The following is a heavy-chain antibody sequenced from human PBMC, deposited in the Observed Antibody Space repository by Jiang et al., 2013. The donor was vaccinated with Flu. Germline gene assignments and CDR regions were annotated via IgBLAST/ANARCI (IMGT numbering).Heavy chain of an antibody. D-gene: IGHD1-1*01. V-gene: IGHV1-8*01. J-gene: IGHJ4*02. Sequence: SGYTFTSYDINWVRQATGQGLEWMGWMNPNSGNTGYAQKFQGRVTMTRNTSISTAYMELSSPRSEDTAVYYCARGRGSTGTTQDYWGQGTLVTVSS. CDR3: ARGRGSTGTTQDY. CDR2: MNPNSGNT. CDR1: GYTFTSYD.